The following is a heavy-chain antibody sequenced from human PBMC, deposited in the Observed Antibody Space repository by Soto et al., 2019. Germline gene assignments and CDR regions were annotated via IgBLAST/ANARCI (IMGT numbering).Heavy chain of an antibody. CDR2: ISAYNGNT. CDR3: AREPIGYYYDSSGSSDY. CDR1: GYTFTSYG. J-gene: IGHJ4*02. Sequence: QVPLVQSGAEVKKPGASVKVSCKASGYTFTSYGISWVRQAPGQGLEWMGWISAYNGNTDYAQKLQGRVTMTTDTSTSTAYTELRSLRSDDTAVYYCAREPIGYYYDSSGSSDYWGQGTLVTVPS. V-gene: IGHV1-18*01. D-gene: IGHD3-22*01.